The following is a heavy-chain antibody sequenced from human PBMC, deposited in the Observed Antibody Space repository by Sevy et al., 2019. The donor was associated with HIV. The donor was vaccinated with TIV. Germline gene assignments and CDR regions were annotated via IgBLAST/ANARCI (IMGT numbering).Heavy chain of an antibody. CDR1: GFTFSSYG. Sequence: GGSLRLSCAASGFTFSSYGMHWVRQAPGKGLEWVAVIWYDGSNKHYADSVKGRFTISRDNSKNTLYLQMNSLRAEDTAVYYCARDASIAAAGTFRLFYYFDYWGQGTLVTVSS. CDR2: IWYDGSNK. D-gene: IGHD6-13*01. V-gene: IGHV3-33*01. J-gene: IGHJ4*02. CDR3: ARDASIAAAGTFRLFYYFDY.